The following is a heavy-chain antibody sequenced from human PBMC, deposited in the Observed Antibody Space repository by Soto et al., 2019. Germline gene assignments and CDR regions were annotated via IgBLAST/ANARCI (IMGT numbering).Heavy chain of an antibody. Sequence: GESLKISCKGSGYSFISYWIVWVRQMPGKGLEWMGIIYPGDPDTRYSPSFQGQVTISADKSISTAYLQWSSLKASDTAMYYCARSYGSGSYFVDPWGQGTLVTVSS. J-gene: IGHJ5*02. CDR1: GYSFISYW. CDR3: ARSYGSGSYFVDP. V-gene: IGHV5-51*01. D-gene: IGHD3-10*01. CDR2: IYPGDPDT.